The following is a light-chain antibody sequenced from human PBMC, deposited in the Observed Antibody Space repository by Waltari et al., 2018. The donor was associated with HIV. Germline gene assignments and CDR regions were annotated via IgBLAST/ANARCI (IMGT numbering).Light chain of an antibody. V-gene: IGLV1-44*01. CDR2: ANH. Sequence: QSELTQPPSASGTPGQRVTIPCPGSSPTIGSYTVTCYQQLPGTAPKLLIYANHQRPSGVPDRFSGSQSDTSASLAIGGLQSEDEADYYCATWDASLSGPVFGGGTKLTVL. CDR1: SPTIGSYT. J-gene: IGLJ2*01. CDR3: ATWDASLSGPV.